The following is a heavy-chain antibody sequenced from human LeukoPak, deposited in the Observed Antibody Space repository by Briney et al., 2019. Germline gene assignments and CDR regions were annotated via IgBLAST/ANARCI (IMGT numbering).Heavy chain of an antibody. D-gene: IGHD3-10*01. CDR3: ARLKRGGPQSPFDY. CDR2: IYYSGST. V-gene: IGHV4-39*07. J-gene: IGHJ4*02. CDR1: GGSISSSSYY. Sequence: SETLSLTCTVSGGSISSSSYYWGWIRQPPGKGLEWIGSIYYSGSTYYNPSLKSRVTISVDTSKNQFSLNLSSVTAADTAVYYCARLKRGGPQSPFDYWGQGTLVTVSS.